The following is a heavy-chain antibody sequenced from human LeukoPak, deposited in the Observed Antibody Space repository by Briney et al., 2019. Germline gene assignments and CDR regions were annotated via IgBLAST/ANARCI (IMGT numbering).Heavy chain of an antibody. Sequence: PGRSLRLSCAASGFTFSSYAMHWVRQAPGKGLEWVAVISYDGSNKYYADSVKGRFTISRDNSKNTLYLQMNSLRAEDTAVYYCARALGSSWAYYFDYWGQGTLVTVSS. CDR1: GFTFSSYA. CDR2: ISYDGSNK. J-gene: IGHJ4*02. V-gene: IGHV3-30-3*01. CDR3: ARALGSSWAYYFDY. D-gene: IGHD6-13*01.